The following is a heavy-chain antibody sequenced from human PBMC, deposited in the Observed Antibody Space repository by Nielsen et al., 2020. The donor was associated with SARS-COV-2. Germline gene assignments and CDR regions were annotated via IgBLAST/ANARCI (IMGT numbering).Heavy chain of an antibody. CDR1: GGSFSGYY. Sequence: SETLSLTCAVYGGSFSGYYWSWIRQPPGKGLEWIGEINHSGSTNYNPSLKSRVTISVDTSKNQFSLKLSSVTAADTAVYYCARVEMGSGQLVRFDYWGQGTLVTVSS. D-gene: IGHD6-6*01. CDR2: INHSGST. CDR3: ARVEMGSGQLVRFDY. J-gene: IGHJ4*02. V-gene: IGHV4-34*01.